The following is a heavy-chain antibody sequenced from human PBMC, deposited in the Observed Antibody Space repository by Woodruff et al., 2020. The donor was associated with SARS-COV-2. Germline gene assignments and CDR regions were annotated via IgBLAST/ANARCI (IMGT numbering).Heavy chain of an antibody. CDR3: ARASTYSYYMDV. Sequence: AQKLQGRVTMTTDTSTSTAYMELRSLRSDDTAVYYCARASTYSYYMDVWGKGTTVTVSS. J-gene: IGHJ6*03. V-gene: IGHV1-18*01. D-gene: IGHD1-1*01.